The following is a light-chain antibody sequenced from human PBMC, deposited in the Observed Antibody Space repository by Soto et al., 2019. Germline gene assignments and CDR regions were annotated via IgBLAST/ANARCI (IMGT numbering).Light chain of an antibody. Sequence: EIVMTQSPATLSVSPGERATLSCRASQSVSSNLAWYQQKPGQSPRLLIYGASARATGIPARFSGSGSGTEFTLTISGLQSEDFAVYYCQQYNSWPQTFGQGTKVDIK. CDR3: QQYNSWPQT. V-gene: IGKV3-15*01. CDR2: GAS. CDR1: QSVSSN. J-gene: IGKJ1*01.